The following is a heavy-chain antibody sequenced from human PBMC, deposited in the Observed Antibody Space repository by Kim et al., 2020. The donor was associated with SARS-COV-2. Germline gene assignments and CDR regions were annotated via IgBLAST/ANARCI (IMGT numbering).Heavy chain of an antibody. V-gene: IGHV4-4*07. CDR3: ARVGCSSHPCYTPGMDV. J-gene: IGHJ6*01. CDR2: IYTSGTT. CDR1: GGSMNNYY. D-gene: IGHD2-2*01. Sequence: SETLSLTCSVSGGSMNNYYWSWVRQPAGKGLEWIGRIYTSGTTNYNPSLTSRVTVSLDLSENQFSLMLTSVTAADSAVYYCARVGCSSHPCYTPGMDVWG.